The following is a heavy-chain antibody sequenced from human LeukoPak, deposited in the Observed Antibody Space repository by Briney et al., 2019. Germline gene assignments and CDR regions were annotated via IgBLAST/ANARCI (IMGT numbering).Heavy chain of an antibody. CDR3: AGRRGTVVPFDY. D-gene: IGHD4-23*01. Sequence: PGGSLRLSCAASGFTFSSYAMHWVRQAPGKGLEWVAVISYDGSNKYYADSVKGRFTISRDNSKNTLYLQMNSLRAEDTAVYYCAGRRGTVVPFDYWGQGTLVTVSS. CDR2: ISYDGSNK. CDR1: GFTFSSYA. J-gene: IGHJ4*02. V-gene: IGHV3-30-3*01.